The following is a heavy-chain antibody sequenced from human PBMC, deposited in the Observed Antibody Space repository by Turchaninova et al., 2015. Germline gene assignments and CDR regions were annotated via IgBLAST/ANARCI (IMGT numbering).Heavy chain of an antibody. Sequence: QEQLRQWGAGLLKSSETLSLTCAVYSGSFRDYYWTWIRQSPGEGLGWIGEINHSGGVNYNPSLKRRVIISVDTSKTQFSLKLTSVTAADTAVYYCARGLSPRGYSFSKWHFDFWGRGTPVTVSS. CDR2: INHSGGV. J-gene: IGHJ2*01. V-gene: IGHV4-34*01. CDR3: ARGLSPRGYSFSKWHFDF. D-gene: IGHD5-18*01. CDR1: SGSFRDYY.